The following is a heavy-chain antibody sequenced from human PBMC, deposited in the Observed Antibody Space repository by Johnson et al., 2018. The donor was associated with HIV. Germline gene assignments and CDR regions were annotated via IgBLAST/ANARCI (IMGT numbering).Heavy chain of an antibody. V-gene: IGHV3-74*01. CDR1: GFTFSNYW. D-gene: IGHD6-19*01. Sequence: EVQLVESGGGLVQPGGSLRLSCAASGFTFSNYWMHWVRQAQGKGLVWVSRINRDGSSTSYADSVKGRFTISRDNAKNTLYLQMNSLGAEDTAVYYCARRFFPGITVALDAFDLWGQGTMVTVSP. CDR2: INRDGSST. CDR3: ARRFFPGITVALDAFDL. J-gene: IGHJ3*01.